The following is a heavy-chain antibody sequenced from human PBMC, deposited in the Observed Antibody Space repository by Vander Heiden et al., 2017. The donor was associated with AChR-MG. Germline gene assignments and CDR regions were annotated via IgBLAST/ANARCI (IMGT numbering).Heavy chain of an antibody. CDR1: GYTFTSYD. CDR3: ARGSIAVAGIIYYYYYGMDV. V-gene: IGHV1-8*01. Sequence: QVQLVQSGAEVKKPGASVKVSCKASGYTFTSYDIHWVRQATGQGLEWMGWMNPNSGNTGYAQKFQGRVTMTRNTSISTAYMELSSLRSEDTAVYYCARGSIAVAGIIYYYYYGMDVWGQGTTVTVSS. CDR2: MNPNSGNT. D-gene: IGHD6-19*01. J-gene: IGHJ6*02.